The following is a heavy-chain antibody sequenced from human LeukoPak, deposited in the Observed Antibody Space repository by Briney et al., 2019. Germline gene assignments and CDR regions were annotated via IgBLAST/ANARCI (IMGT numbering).Heavy chain of an antibody. J-gene: IGHJ5*02. V-gene: IGHV3-30*18. D-gene: IGHD2-8*02. CDR1: GFTFSINA. CDR3: AKPGYCSSATSCLNWFDP. CDR2: ISYDGSDK. Sequence: PGGSLRLSCVASGFTFSINAMHWVRQAPGKGPEWVAIISYDGSDKYYADSVKGRFTISRDNSKNTLYLQMNSLSSEDTAAYYCAKPGYCSSATSCLNWFDPWGQGTLVTVSS.